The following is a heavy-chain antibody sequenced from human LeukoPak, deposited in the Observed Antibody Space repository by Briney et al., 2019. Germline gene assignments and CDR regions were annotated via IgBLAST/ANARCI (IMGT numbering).Heavy chain of an antibody. Sequence: GGSLRLSCAASGFTFSSYSMNWVRQAPGKGLEWVSSISSSSSYIYYADSVKGRFTISRDNAKNSLYLQMNSLRAEDTAVYYCARDPLNSGWYEKYFQHWGQGTLVTLSS. J-gene: IGHJ1*01. CDR1: GFTFSSYS. D-gene: IGHD6-19*01. CDR2: ISSSSSYI. CDR3: ARDPLNSGWYEKYFQH. V-gene: IGHV3-21*01.